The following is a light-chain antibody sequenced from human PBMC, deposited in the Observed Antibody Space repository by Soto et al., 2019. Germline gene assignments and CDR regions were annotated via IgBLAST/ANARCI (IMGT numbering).Light chain of an antibody. Sequence: DIQMTQSPSTLSASVGDRVTITCRASQNINMWLAWYQQKPGKAPKLLIYDASSLQSGVPSRVGGSGSGTDFTLTITSLLPDDCATYYCQHYSLYSPWTFGQGTKVEI. J-gene: IGKJ1*01. CDR1: QNINMW. CDR2: DAS. CDR3: QHYSLYSPWT. V-gene: IGKV1-5*01.